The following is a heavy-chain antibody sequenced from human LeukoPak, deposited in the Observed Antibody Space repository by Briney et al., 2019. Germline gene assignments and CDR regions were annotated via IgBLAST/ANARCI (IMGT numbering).Heavy chain of an antibody. CDR3: ARGAGIYYTTGWTGWFDP. D-gene: IGHD6-19*01. J-gene: IGHJ5*02. V-gene: IGHV3-74*01. CDR2: SNSDGSST. Sequence: PGGSLRLSCAASGFTFSSYAMSWVRQAPGKGLVWVSRSNSDGSSTVYADSVKGRFTISRDNAKNTLYLQMNSLRAEDTAVYYCARGAGIYYTTGWTGWFDPWGQGTLVTVTS. CDR1: GFTFSSYA.